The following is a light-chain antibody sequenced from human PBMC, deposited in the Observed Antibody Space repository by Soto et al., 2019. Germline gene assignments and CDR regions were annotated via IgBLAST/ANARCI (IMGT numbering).Light chain of an antibody. CDR2: GAS. Sequence: EVVLTQSPDTLSLSPGDRATLSCRASQSVSTYLAWYQQKPGQAPRLLIYGASSRATGIPDRFSGSGSGTDFTLTISRLEPEDFAVYYCQQYGSSPRTFGQGTKVDIK. CDR3: QQYGSSPRT. CDR1: QSVSTY. J-gene: IGKJ1*01. V-gene: IGKV3-20*01.